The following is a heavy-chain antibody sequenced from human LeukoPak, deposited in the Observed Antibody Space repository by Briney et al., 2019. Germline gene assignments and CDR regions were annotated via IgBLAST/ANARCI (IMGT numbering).Heavy chain of an antibody. Sequence: GGSLRLSCAVSGITLSNYGMSWVRQAPGKGLEWVAGISGSGGGTNYADSVKGRFTVSRDNPKNTLYLQMNGLRAEDTAVYFCAKRGVVIRVILVGFHKEAYYFDSWGQGALVTVSS. J-gene: IGHJ4*02. V-gene: IGHV3-23*01. CDR2: ISGSGGGT. D-gene: IGHD3-22*01. CDR3: AKRGVVIRVILVGFHKEAYYFDS. CDR1: GITLSNYG.